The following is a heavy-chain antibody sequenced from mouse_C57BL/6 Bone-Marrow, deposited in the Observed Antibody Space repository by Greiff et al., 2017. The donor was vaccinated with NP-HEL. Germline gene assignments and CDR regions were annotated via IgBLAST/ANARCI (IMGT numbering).Heavy chain of an antibody. V-gene: IGHV1-69*01. CDR1: GYTFTSYW. CDR2: IDPSDSYI. D-gene: IGHD2-5*01. J-gene: IGHJ2*01. CDR3: AEGAELTTVKGGFFPGFDY. Sequence: VQLQQPGAELVMPGASVKLSCKASGYTFTSYWMHWVKQRPGQGLEWIGEIDPSDSYINYNQKFKGKSTLTVDTSSSTAYMQLSSLTSEESAVYYCAEGAELTTVKGGFFPGFDYWGQGTTLTVSS.